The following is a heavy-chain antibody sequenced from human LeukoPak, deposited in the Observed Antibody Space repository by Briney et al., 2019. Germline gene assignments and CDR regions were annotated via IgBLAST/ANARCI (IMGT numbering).Heavy chain of an antibody. V-gene: IGHV4-59*12. CDR1: GGSISSYY. CDR2: IYYSGST. J-gene: IGHJ4*02. Sequence: WETLSLTCTVSGGSISSYYASWIRQPPGKGLEWIGYIYYSGSTNLNPSLQSRVTISLGPSKNHFYLKLNPVTAPGTALYYCASGSIAAAGSGLDYWGQGTLVTVSS. D-gene: IGHD6-13*01. CDR3: ASGSIAAAGSGLDY.